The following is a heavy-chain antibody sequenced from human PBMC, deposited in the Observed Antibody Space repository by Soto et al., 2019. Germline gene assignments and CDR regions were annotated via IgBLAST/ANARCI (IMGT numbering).Heavy chain of an antibody. CDR2: MYHSGST. D-gene: IGHD3-10*01. CDR3: ARDSLLITMVRGVIITGANWFDP. J-gene: IGHJ5*02. CDR1: GGSISSGGYS. V-gene: IGHV4-30-2*01. Sequence: LSLTCAVSGGSISSGGYSWSWIRQPPGKGLEWIGYMYHSGSTYYNPSLKSRVTISKDRSKNQFSLKLGSVTAADTAVYYCARDSLLITMVRGVIITGANWFDPWGQGTLVTVSS.